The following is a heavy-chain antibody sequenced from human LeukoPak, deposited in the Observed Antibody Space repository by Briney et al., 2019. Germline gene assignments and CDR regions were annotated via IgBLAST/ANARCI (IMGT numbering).Heavy chain of an antibody. V-gene: IGHV4-59*01. CDR2: IYYSGST. CDR3: ARLYADIVVVPAATIDAFDI. CDR1: GGSISSYY. D-gene: IGHD2-2*01. J-gene: IGHJ3*02. Sequence: SETLSLTCTVSGGSISSYYWSWIRQPPGKGLEWIGYIYYSGSTKYNPSLKSRVTISIDMSKNQFSLKLSSVTAADTAVYYCARLYADIVVVPAATIDAFDIWGQGTMVTVSS.